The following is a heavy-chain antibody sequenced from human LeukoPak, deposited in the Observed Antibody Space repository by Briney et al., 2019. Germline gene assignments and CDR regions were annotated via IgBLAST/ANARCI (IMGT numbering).Heavy chain of an antibody. CDR2: ISSDGSYK. D-gene: IGHD5-18*01. J-gene: IGHJ4*02. Sequence: AGSLRLSCAASGFTFSSHAFHWVRQAPGKGLEWVAVISSDGSYKYYADSVKGRFTISRDNSKNTLYLQMTSLTPEDTAVYYCARQYISGQWYFDYWGQGTLVTVSS. V-gene: IGHV3-30*04. CDR1: GFTFSSHA. CDR3: ARQYISGQWYFDY.